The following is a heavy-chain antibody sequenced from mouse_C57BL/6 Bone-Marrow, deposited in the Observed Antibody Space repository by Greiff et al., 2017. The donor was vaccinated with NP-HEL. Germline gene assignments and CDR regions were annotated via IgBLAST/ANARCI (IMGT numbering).Heavy chain of an antibody. D-gene: IGHD1-1*01. V-gene: IGHV14-2*01. Sequence: EVQLQQSGAELMKPGASVKFSCKASGFTFTDYYMQWVKQRPEQGLEWIGRIVPESGNTNYTPKFKGKATLTADTSSNTAYLQLSSLTTEDTAVYYCARDYGSFYNYWIDYWGQGTPVTVSS. J-gene: IGHJ4*01. CDR1: GFTFTDYY. CDR2: IVPESGNT. CDR3: ARDYGSFYNYWIDY.